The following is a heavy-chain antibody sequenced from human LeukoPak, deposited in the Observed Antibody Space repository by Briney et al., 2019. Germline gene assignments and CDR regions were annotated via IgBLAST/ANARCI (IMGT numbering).Heavy chain of an antibody. CDR2: MNPNSGNT. Sequence: ASVKVFCKASGYTFTSYDINWVRQATGQGLEWRGWMNPNSGNTGYAQKFQGRVTMTRNTSISTAYMELSSLRSEDTAVYYCARGGRRDGYNFGYWGQGTLVTVSS. CDR1: GYTFTSYD. V-gene: IGHV1-8*01. J-gene: IGHJ4*02. D-gene: IGHD5-24*01. CDR3: ARGGRRDGYNFGY.